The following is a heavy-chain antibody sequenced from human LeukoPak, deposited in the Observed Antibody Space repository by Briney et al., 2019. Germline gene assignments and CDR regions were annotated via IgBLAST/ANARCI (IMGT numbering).Heavy chain of an antibody. CDR3: ARGWELHGMDY. D-gene: IGHD1-26*01. CDR1: GGSISSYY. J-gene: IGHJ4*02. Sequence: SETLSLTCTVSGGSISSYYWSWIRQPPGKGLEWIGYIYYSGSTNYNPSLKSRVTISVDTSKNQFSLKLSSVTAADTAVYYCARGWELHGMDYWGQGTLVTVSS. CDR2: IYYSGST. V-gene: IGHV4-59*01.